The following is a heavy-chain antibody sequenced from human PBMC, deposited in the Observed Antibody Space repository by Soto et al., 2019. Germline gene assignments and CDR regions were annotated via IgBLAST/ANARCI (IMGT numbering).Heavy chain of an antibody. Sequence: EVQLVESGGGLVKPGGSLRLSCAASGFTFSNAWMSWVRQAPGKGLEWVGRIKSKTDGGTTDYAAPVKGRFTISRDDSKTTLYLQMNSLNTEATAVYYCTTGRLIRCWYRAVFDYWGQRTLVTVSS. CDR1: GFTFSNAW. CDR3: TTGRLIRCWYRAVFDY. CDR2: IKSKTDGGTT. J-gene: IGHJ4*02. D-gene: IGHD6-13*01. V-gene: IGHV3-15*01.